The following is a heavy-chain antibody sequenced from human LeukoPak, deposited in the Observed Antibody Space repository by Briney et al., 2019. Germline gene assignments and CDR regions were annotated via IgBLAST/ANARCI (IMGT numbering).Heavy chain of an antibody. J-gene: IGHJ6*03. Sequence: ASVKVSCKASGYTFTSYGISWVRQAPGQGLEWMGWISAYNGNTNYAQKLQGRVTMTTDTSISTAYMELSRLRSDDTAVYYCARGGVTFRGAYYMDVWGKGTTVTVSS. CDR3: ARGGVTFRGAYYMDV. CDR2: ISAYNGNT. CDR1: GYTFTSYG. D-gene: IGHD3-16*01. V-gene: IGHV1-18*01.